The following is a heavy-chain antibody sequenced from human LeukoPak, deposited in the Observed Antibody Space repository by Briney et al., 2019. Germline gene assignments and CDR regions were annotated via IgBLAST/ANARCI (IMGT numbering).Heavy chain of an antibody. D-gene: IGHD6-6*01. CDR3: AKDESRIAARPPGDY. Sequence: PGGSLRLSCAASGFTFSSYGMHWVRQAPGKGLEWVAVISYDGSNKYYADSVKGRFTISRDNSKNTLYLQMNSLRAEDTAVYYCAKDESRIAARPPGDYWGQGTLVTVSS. CDR1: GFTFSSYG. V-gene: IGHV3-30*18. CDR2: ISYDGSNK. J-gene: IGHJ4*02.